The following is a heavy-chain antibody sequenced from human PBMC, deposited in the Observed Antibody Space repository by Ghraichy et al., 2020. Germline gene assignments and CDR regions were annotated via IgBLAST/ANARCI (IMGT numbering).Heavy chain of an antibody. Sequence: SETLSLTCAVYGGSFSGYYWSWIRQPPGKGLEWIGEINHSGSTNYNPSLKSRVTISVDTSKNQFSLKLSSVTAADTAVYYCARVGDYGSVDYWGQGTLVTVSS. CDR3: ARVGDYGSVDY. J-gene: IGHJ4*02. V-gene: IGHV4-34*01. CDR1: GGSFSGYY. CDR2: INHSGST. D-gene: IGHD4-17*01.